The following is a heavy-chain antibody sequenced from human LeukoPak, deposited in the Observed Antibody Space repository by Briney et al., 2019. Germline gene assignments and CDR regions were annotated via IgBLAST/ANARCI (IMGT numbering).Heavy chain of an antibody. V-gene: IGHV4-31*03. D-gene: IGHD5-24*01. J-gene: IGHJ4*02. CDR2: IYYSGST. CDR3: ARVRGPTKWRWLQPLGPFDY. CDR1: GGSISSGGYY. Sequence: PSQTLSLTCTVSGGSISSGGYYWSWIRQHPGKGLEWIGYIYYSGSTYYNPSLKSRVTISVDTSKNQFSLKLSSVTAADTAVYYCARVRGPTKWRWLQPLGPFDYWGQGTLVTVSS.